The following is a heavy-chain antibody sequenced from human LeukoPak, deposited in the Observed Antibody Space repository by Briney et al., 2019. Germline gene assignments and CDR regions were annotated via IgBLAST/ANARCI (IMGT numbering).Heavy chain of an antibody. V-gene: IGHV1-2*02. CDR3: ASLPYSSGWFDY. Sequence: ATVKVSCKASGYTFTGYYMHWVRQAPGQGLEWMGWINPNSGGTNYAQKFQGRVTMTRDTSISTAYMELSRLRSDDTAVYYCASLPYSSGWFDYWGQGTLVTVSS. D-gene: IGHD6-19*01. CDR2: INPNSGGT. J-gene: IGHJ4*02. CDR1: GYTFTGYY.